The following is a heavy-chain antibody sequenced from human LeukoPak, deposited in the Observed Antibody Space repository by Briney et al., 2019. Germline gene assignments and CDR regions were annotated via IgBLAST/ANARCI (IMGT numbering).Heavy chain of an antibody. CDR1: GGSMNSYY. CDR2: IYYSGST. CDR3: ARHSRYYDSRLDY. V-gene: IGHV4-59*08. J-gene: IGHJ4*02. Sequence: ASETLSLTCSVSGGSMNSYYWSWIRQSPGKGLEWIGYIYYSGSTNYNPSLKSRVTISVDTSKNQFSLKLSSVTAADTAVYYCARHSRYYDSRLDYWGQGTLVTVSS. D-gene: IGHD3-22*01.